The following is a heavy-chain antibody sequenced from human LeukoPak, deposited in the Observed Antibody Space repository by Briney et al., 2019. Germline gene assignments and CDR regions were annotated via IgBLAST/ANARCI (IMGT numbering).Heavy chain of an antibody. D-gene: IGHD1-26*01. V-gene: IGHV3-30*04. CDR2: ISYDGSNK. Sequence: GGSLRLSCAASGFTFSSYAMHWVRQAPGKGLEWVAVISYDGSNKYYADSVKGRFTISRDNSKNTMYLQMNNLREEDTAVYYCTRDPILGAPDYFDYWGQGTLVTVSS. J-gene: IGHJ4*02. CDR1: GFTFSSYA. CDR3: TRDPILGAPDYFDY.